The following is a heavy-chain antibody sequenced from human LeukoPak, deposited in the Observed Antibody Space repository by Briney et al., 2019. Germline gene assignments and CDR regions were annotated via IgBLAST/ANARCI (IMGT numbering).Heavy chain of an antibody. J-gene: IGHJ4*02. D-gene: IGHD3-10*01. Sequence: PSETLSLTCAVSGGSISSGGYSWSWIRQPPGKGLEWIGYIYHSGSTYYNPSLKSRVTISVDRSKNKFSLKLSSVTAADTAVYYCAITVRGVIGFYFDYWGQGTLVTVSS. V-gene: IGHV4-30-2*01. CDR1: GGSISSGGYS. CDR2: IYHSGST. CDR3: AITVRGVIGFYFDY.